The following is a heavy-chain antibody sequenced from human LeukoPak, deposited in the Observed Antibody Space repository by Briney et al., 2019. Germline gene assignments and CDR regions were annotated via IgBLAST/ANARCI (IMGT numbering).Heavy chain of an antibody. V-gene: IGHV1-2*02. Sequence: ASVKVSCKASGYTFTGYYMHWVRQAPGQGLEWMGWINPNSGGTNYAQKFQGRVTTTRDTSISTAYMELSRLRSDDTAVYYCARDRLLGTVVVTPMGYWGQGTLVTVSS. J-gene: IGHJ4*02. CDR3: ARDRLLGTVVVTPMGY. CDR2: INPNSGGT. CDR1: GYTFTGYY. D-gene: IGHD3-22*01.